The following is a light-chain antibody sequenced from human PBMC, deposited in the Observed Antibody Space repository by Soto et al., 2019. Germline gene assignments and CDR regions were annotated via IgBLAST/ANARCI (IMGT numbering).Light chain of an antibody. CDR3: QQYNGYSRT. Sequence: DIQMTQSPSTLSASVGDRVTITCRASQSISDSLAWYQQKPGKAPDLLISDASSLERGVPSRFSGSGSGTEFTLTISSMQPDDFATYYCQQYNGYSRTLGRGTKVEIK. CDR2: DAS. J-gene: IGKJ1*01. CDR1: QSISDS. V-gene: IGKV1-5*01.